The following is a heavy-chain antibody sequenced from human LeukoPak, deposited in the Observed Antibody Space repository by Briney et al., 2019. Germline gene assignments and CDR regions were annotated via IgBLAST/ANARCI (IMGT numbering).Heavy chain of an antibody. D-gene: IGHD1/OR15-1a*01. CDR1: GGSVSSGSYY. J-gene: IGHJ6*04. CDR3: ARDLAIATTTGDGMDV. Sequence: SETLSLTCTVSGGSVSSGSYYWSWIRQPPGKGLEWIGYIYYSGSTNYNPSLKSRVTISVDTSKNQFSLKLSSVTAADTAVYYCARDLAIATTTGDGMDVWGEGTTVTVSS. V-gene: IGHV4-61*01. CDR2: IYYSGST.